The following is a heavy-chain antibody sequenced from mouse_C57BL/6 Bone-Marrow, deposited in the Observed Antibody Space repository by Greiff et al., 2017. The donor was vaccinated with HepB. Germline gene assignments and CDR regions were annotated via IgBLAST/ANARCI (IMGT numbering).Heavy chain of an antibody. CDR1: GYTFTSYW. CDR3: ARSQVGQDYYAMDY. D-gene: IGHD4-1*02. J-gene: IGHJ4*01. Sequence: QVQLQQSGAELVKPGASVKLSCKASGYTFTSYWMHWVKQRPGQGLEWIGMIHPNSGSTNYNEKFKSKATLTVDKSSSTAYMQLSSLTSEDSAVYYCARSQVGQDYYAMDYWGQGTSVTVSS. CDR2: IHPNSGST. V-gene: IGHV1-64*01.